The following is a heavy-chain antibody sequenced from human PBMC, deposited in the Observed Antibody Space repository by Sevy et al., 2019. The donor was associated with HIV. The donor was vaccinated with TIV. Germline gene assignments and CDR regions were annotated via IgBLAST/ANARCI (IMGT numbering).Heavy chain of an antibody. J-gene: IGHJ3*02. Sequence: GGSLRLSCAASGFTFSSYWMHCVRQAPGKGLVWVSRINSDGSSTSYADSVKGRFTISRDNAKNTLYLQMNSLRAEDTAVYYCARVKDYYDSSGYYGAGAFDIWGQGTMVTVSS. CDR2: INSDGSST. CDR1: GFTFSSYW. V-gene: IGHV3-74*01. D-gene: IGHD3-22*01. CDR3: ARVKDYYDSSGYYGAGAFDI.